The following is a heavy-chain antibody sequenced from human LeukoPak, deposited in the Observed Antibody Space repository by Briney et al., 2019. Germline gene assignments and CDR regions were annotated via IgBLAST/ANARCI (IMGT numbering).Heavy chain of an antibody. Sequence: ASVKDSCKASGCTFTSYGISWVRQAPGQGLAWMGWISAYNGNTNYAQKLQGRVTMTTDTYTSTAYMELRSLRSDDTAVYYCARSDWLPPIPFDIWGQGTMVTVAS. J-gene: IGHJ3*02. CDR2: ISAYNGNT. V-gene: IGHV1-18*01. CDR3: ARSDWLPPIPFDI. CDR1: GCTFTSYG. D-gene: IGHD3-9*01.